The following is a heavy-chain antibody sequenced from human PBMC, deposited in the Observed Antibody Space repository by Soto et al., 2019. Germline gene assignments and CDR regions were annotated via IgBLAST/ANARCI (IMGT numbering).Heavy chain of an antibody. V-gene: IGHV1-2*04. CDR3: ARAMPTYYYGSGSSQPQYHYYYMDV. J-gene: IGHJ6*03. CDR2: INPNSGGT. CDR1: GYTFTGYY. Sequence: ASVKVSCKASGYTFTGYYMHWVRQAPGQGLEWMGWINPNSGGTNYAQKFQGWVTMTRDTSISTAYMELSRLRSDDTAVYYCARAMPTYYYGSGSSQPQYHYYYMDVWGKGTTVTVSS. D-gene: IGHD3-10*01.